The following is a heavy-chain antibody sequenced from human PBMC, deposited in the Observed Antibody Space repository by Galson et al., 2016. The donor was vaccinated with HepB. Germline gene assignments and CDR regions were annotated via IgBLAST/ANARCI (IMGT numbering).Heavy chain of an antibody. V-gene: IGHV3-11*01. CDR2: ITGSGGTT. D-gene: IGHD2-21*01. CDR3: ARVVADCGRDGTDRGWFDP. CDR1: GFTFSDYY. J-gene: IGHJ5*02. Sequence: SLRLSCAASGFTFSDYYMSWIRQAPGTGLEWVSYITGSGGTTSYAASVKGRFTVSRDNAKNSLYLLMNSLRTEDTAVYYCARVVADCGRDGTDRGWFDPWGQGTLVTVSS.